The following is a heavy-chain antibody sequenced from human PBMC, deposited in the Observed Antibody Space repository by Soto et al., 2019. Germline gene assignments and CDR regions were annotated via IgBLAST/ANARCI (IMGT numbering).Heavy chain of an antibody. CDR3: ASGGIAAAGREIDY. CDR2: INPNSGGA. V-gene: IGHV1-2*02. CDR1: GYTFTVYY. J-gene: IGHJ4*02. D-gene: IGHD6-13*01. Sequence: ASVKVSCKASGYTFTVYYMHCVLRSPGQWLEWMGWINPNSGGANYAQKFQGRVTMTRDTSISTAYMELSRLRSDDTAVYYYASGGIAAAGREIDYWGQGTLVTVSS.